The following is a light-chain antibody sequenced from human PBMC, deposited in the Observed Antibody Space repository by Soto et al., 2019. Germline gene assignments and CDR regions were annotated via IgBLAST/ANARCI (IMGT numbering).Light chain of an antibody. J-gene: IGLJ2*01. CDR2: DVT. CDR3: SSYTSSTTLV. Sequence: QSALTQFASVSGSPGQSITISCTGTSSDIGGYNYVSWYQQHPDKAPKLNIYDVTNRPSGVSNRFSGSKSGNTASLTISGLQAEDEADYYCSSYTSSTTLVFGGGTKLTVL. CDR1: SSDIGGYNY. V-gene: IGLV2-14*01.